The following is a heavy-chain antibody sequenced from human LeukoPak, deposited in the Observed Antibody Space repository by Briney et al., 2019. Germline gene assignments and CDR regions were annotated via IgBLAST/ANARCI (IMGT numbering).Heavy chain of an antibody. CDR1: GGSISSSSYY. V-gene: IGHV4-39*01. D-gene: IGHD3-10*01. Sequence: LETLSLTCTVSGGSISSSSYYWGWIRQPPGKGLEWIGSIYYSGSTYYNPSLKSRVTISVDTSKNQFSLKLSSVTAADTAVYYCARRGYGSGSYYLDYWGQGTLVTVSS. CDR2: IYYSGST. CDR3: ARRGYGSGSYYLDY. J-gene: IGHJ4*02.